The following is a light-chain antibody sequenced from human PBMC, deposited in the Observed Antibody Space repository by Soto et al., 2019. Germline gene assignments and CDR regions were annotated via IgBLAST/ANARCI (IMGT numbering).Light chain of an antibody. CDR1: QTVSNN. Sequence: EIVMTQSPATLSVSPGDRATLSCRASQTVSNNLAWYQQKPGQAPWLLIYSTSTRATGIPARFSGSGSGTEFTLTISGLQSEDFAVYYCLQYSNWPRFGGGTKVEIK. V-gene: IGKV3-15*01. CDR3: LQYSNWPR. CDR2: STS. J-gene: IGKJ4*01.